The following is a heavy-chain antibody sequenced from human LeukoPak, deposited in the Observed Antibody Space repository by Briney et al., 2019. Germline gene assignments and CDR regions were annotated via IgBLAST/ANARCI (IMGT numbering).Heavy chain of an antibody. CDR3: ARDPRGPTGYDSSARDTFDY. V-gene: IGHV3-30*04. CDR2: VLYDGTMQ. D-gene: IGHD3-22*01. Sequence: GGSLRLSCAASGFTFSDNSMHWVRQAPGKGLEWVAVVLYDGTMQYYADSVKGRFTASRDNAKNTLYLQMRSLRGGDTAVFYCARDPRGPTGYDSSARDTFDYWGQGTLVTVSS. CDR1: GFTFSDNS. J-gene: IGHJ4*02.